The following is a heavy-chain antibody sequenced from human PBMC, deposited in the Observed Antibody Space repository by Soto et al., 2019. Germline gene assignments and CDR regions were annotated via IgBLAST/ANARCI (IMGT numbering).Heavy chain of an antibody. CDR3: ARLGYSYGEVGPPYFDY. Sequence: QVQLQESGPGLVKPSETLSLTCTVSGGSISSYYWSWIRQPPGKGLEWIGYIYYSGSTNYNPPLKSRVPISVDTSKNQFSLTRSSVTAADTAVYYCARLGYSYGEVGPPYFDYWGQGTLVTVSS. J-gene: IGHJ4*02. V-gene: IGHV4-59*08. CDR2: IYYSGST. CDR1: GGSISSYY. D-gene: IGHD5-18*01.